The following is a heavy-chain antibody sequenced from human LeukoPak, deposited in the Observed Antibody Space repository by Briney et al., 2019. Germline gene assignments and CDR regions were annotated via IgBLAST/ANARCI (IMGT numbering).Heavy chain of an antibody. V-gene: IGHV3-7*01. J-gene: IGHJ3*02. CDR1: GFTFSRYW. D-gene: IGHD3-16*01. CDR2: IKQDGSDK. Sequence: PGGSLRLSCAASGFTFSRYWMSWVRQAPGKGLEWVANIKQDGSDKDYVDSVKGRFTISRDNAMNSLYLQMNSLRVEDTAVYYCTREGVGGSDTWGQGAMVTVSS. CDR3: TREGVGGSDT.